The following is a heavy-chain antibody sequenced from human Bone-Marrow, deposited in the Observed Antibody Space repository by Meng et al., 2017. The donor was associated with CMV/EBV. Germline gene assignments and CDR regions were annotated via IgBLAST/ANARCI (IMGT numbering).Heavy chain of an antibody. CDR1: GGSISSTNYY. CDR3: ARVGRRDGYNSHFDN. J-gene: IGHJ4*02. D-gene: IGHD5-24*01. Sequence: SETLSLTCTVSGGSISSTNYYWAWIRQSPGKGLEWIGSIFYSGGTYYNPSLKSRLTISMDTSKNQLSLKVKSVTAADTAVYYCARVGRRDGYNSHFDNWGQGTLVTVSS. CDR2: IFYSGGT. V-gene: IGHV4-39*07.